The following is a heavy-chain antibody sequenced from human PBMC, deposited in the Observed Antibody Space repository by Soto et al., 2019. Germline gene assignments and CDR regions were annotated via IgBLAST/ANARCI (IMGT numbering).Heavy chain of an antibody. D-gene: IGHD3-9*01. Sequence: QVTLKESGPVLVKPTETLTLTCTVSGFSLWNTRVGVAWIRQPPGKALEWLAHIFSDEAKSYNTSVRSRLTISKDPSKGSLVLTMANMDPVDTGTYFSARIVPDYYDILTAQSVNFDYWGQGTLVTVTS. J-gene: IGHJ4*02. CDR1: GFSLWNTRVG. CDR2: IFSDEAK. CDR3: ARIVPDYYDILTAQSVNFDY. V-gene: IGHV2-26*01.